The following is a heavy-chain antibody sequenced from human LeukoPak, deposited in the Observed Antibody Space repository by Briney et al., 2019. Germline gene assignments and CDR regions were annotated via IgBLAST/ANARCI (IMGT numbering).Heavy chain of an antibody. V-gene: IGHV3-30*01. CDR1: GFTFXXXA. CDR2: XXXXXXXX. J-gene: IGHJ4*02. CDR3: AREGGSWSFDY. Sequence: GRSLRLSCAASGFTFXXXAMHWVRQAPGXXXXXXXXXXXXXXXXXXXXXXXXXXTIXXDNSKNXLYXQXNSLRAEDTAVYYCAREGGSWSFDYWGQGTLVTVSS. D-gene: IGHD6-13*01.